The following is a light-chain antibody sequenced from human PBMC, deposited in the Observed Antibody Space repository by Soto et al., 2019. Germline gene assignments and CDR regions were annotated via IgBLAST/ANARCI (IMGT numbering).Light chain of an antibody. CDR2: GAS. CDR3: KQYNNWPLA. Sequence: EIVMTQSPATLSVSPGERATLSCRASQSVSSNFAWYQQKPGQAPRLLIYGASTRATDIPARFSGSGSGTEFTLTISSLQSEDFAVYFCKQYNNWPLAVGQGTRLEIK. CDR1: QSVSSN. J-gene: IGKJ5*01. V-gene: IGKV3-15*01.